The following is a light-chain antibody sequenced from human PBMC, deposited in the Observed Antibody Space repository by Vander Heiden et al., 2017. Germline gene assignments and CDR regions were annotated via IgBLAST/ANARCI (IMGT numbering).Light chain of an antibody. CDR2: AAS. CDR1: QNINNY. Sequence: DTQLTQSPSSLSASIGDRVTITCLGSQNINNYVNWYQQQPGKAPKLLIFAASNLQSGVPSRFSGSGSVSDFTLTISSLHPEDFATYSCQQTNRPHTFPQWTNPEI. V-gene: IGKV1-39*01. J-gene: IGKJ2*01. CDR3: QQTNRPHT.